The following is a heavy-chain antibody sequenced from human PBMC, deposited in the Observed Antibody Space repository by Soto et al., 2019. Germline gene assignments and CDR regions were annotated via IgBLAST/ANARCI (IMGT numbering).Heavy chain of an antibody. J-gene: IGHJ4*02. V-gene: IGHV4-34*01. CDR2: VKDGGST. D-gene: IGHD5-12*01. CDR1: GGSLTGYY. CDR3: ARGQEGIVATH. Sequence: QVQLQQWGAGLLKPSETLSLTCTVTGGSLTGYYWSWIRQPPGKGLEWIGEVKDGGSTNYSPSLRGRVSVSADTPKSPFSLRLDSLPDADTAVYFCARGQEGIVATHWDQGALVTVSS.